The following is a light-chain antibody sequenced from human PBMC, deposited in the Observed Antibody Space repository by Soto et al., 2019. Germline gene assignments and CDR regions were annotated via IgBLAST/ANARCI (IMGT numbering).Light chain of an antibody. J-gene: IGLJ1*01. CDR3: CSYTSDLTPYV. Sequence: SARTQPAFVSGSPGQSITISCSGTSSDVGGHDDVSWYQQHPGKVPKLLIYGVTDRPSGVSNRFSGSKSGNVASLTISGLQAEDEADYYCCSYTSDLTPYVFGTGTKVTVL. CDR2: GVT. CDR1: SSDVGGHDD. V-gene: IGLV2-14*03.